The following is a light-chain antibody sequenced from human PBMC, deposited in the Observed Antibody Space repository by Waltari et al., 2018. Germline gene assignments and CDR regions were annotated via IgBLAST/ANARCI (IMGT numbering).Light chain of an antibody. CDR1: QSLVHSDGNTH. V-gene: IGKV2-30*02. CDR2: RVS. CDR3: MQGTHWPYT. Sequence: DVVMTQSPLSLPVTLGQPASISCKSSQSLVHSDGNTHLNWFQQRLGQSPRRLIYRVSNRDSGVPDRFSGSGSDTDFTLKISRVEAGDVGVYYCMQGTHWPYTFGQGTKLDIK. J-gene: IGKJ2*01.